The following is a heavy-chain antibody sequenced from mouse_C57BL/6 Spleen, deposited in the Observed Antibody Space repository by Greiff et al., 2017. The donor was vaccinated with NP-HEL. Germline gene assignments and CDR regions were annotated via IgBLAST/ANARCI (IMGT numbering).Heavy chain of an antibody. V-gene: IGHV14-3*01. CDR2: IDPANGNT. Sequence: VQLQQSVAELVRPGASVKLSCTASGFNIKNTYMHWVKQRPEQGLEWIGRIDPANGNTKYAPKFPGQATITADSSSNTAYLNLSSLTSEDTAIYYCASPNYSPANSNDYGAMDYWGQGTSVTVSS. CDR3: ASPNYSPANSNDYGAMDY. D-gene: IGHD1-1*01. J-gene: IGHJ4*01. CDR1: GFNIKNTY.